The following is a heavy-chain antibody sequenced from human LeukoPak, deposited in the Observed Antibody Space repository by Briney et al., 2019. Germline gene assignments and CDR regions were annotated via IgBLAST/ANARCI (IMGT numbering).Heavy chain of an antibody. J-gene: IGHJ5*02. Sequence: SETLSLTCTVSGGSINSATFYWSWIRHLPGKGLEWIGNTDHSGTAYYNPSLKSRITISVDRSKDQFSLTLTSVTAADTAVYYCARYDGRTAAAWFDPWGQGALVTVSS. CDR1: GGSINSATFY. CDR3: ARYDGRTAAAWFDP. V-gene: IGHV4-31*03. D-gene: IGHD2-2*01. CDR2: TDHSGTA.